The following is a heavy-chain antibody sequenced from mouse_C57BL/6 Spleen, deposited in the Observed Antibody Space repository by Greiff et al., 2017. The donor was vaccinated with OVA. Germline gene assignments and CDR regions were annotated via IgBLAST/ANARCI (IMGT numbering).Heavy chain of an antibody. CDR3: ARRGIYVGPFDY. V-gene: IGHV1-80*01. Sequence: VHLVESGAELVKPGASVKISCKASGYAFSSYWMNWVKQRPGKGLEWIGQIYPGDGDTNYNGKFKGKATLTADKSSSTAYMQLSSLTSEDSAVYFCARRGIYVGPFDYWGQGTTLTVSS. D-gene: IGHD2-3*01. CDR1: GYAFSSYW. CDR2: IYPGDGDT. J-gene: IGHJ2*01.